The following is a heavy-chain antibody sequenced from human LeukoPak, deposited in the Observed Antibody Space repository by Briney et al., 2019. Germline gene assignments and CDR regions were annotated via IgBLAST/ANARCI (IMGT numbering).Heavy chain of an antibody. CDR1: GYSISSGYY. Sequence: SETLSLTCTVSGYSISSGYYWGWIRQPPGKGLEWIGSIYHSGSTYYNPSLKSRVTISVDTSKNQFSLKLSSVTAADTAVYYCARVRRYSNRVDYWGQGTLVTVSS. J-gene: IGHJ4*02. CDR3: ARVRRYSNRVDY. D-gene: IGHD4-11*01. V-gene: IGHV4-38-2*02. CDR2: IYHSGST.